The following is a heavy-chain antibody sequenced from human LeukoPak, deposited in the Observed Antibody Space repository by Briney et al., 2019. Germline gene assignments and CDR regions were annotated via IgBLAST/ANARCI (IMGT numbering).Heavy chain of an antibody. CDR1: GFIFSKAW. CDR2: ISGSGAGT. D-gene: IGHD3-22*01. J-gene: IGHJ4*02. V-gene: IGHV3-23*01. Sequence: GGSLRLSCAASGFIFSKAWMTWVRQAPGKGLEWVSGISGSGAGTYYADSVKGRFTISRDNSKNTLYLQMNSLRAEDTAVYYCAKEYDSSGVFDYWGQGNLVTVSS. CDR3: AKEYDSSGVFDY.